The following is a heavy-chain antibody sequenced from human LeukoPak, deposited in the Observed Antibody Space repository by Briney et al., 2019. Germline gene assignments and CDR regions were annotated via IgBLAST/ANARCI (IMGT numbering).Heavy chain of an antibody. CDR3: ARHRDFWSGFNWFDP. D-gene: IGHD3-3*01. J-gene: IGHJ5*02. V-gene: IGHV4-4*09. CDR1: GGSISSYY. CDR2: IYTSGST. Sequence: PSEILSLTCTVSGGSISSYYWSWIRQPPGKGLEWIGYIYTSGSTNYNPSLKSRVTISVDTSKNQFSLKLSSVTAADTAVYYCARHRDFWSGFNWFDPWGQGTLVTVSS.